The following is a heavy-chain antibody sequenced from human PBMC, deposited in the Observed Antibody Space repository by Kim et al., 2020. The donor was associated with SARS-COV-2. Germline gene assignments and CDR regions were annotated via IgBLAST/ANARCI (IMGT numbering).Heavy chain of an antibody. CDR1: GFTFSRYW. Sequence: GGSLRLSCAVSGFTFSRYWMSWVRQAPGKGLEWVANIKQDGSEKYYVDSVKGRFTISRDNAKKSLYLQMNSLRAEDTAVYYCARDEVGYDSLDYWGQGTL. J-gene: IGHJ4*02. CDR3: ARDEVGYDSLDY. CDR2: IKQDGSEK. V-gene: IGHV3-7*01. D-gene: IGHD5-12*01.